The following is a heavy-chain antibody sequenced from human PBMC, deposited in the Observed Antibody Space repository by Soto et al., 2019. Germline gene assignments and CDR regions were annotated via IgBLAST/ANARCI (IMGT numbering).Heavy chain of an antibody. CDR2: INRNGGST. V-gene: IGHV3-20*04. Sequence: VQLVESGGGVVRPGGSLRLSCAASGSTFDDNGMSWVRQAPGKGLEWVSGINRNGGSTGYADSVKGRFTISRDNAKNSLYLQMNSLRAEDTALYYCARSVGATNWFDPWGQGTLVTVSS. CDR1: GSTFDDNG. D-gene: IGHD1-26*01. J-gene: IGHJ5*02. CDR3: ARSVGATNWFDP.